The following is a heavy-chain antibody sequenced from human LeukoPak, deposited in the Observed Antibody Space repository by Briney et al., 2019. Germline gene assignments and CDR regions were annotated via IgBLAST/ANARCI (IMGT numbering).Heavy chain of an antibody. V-gene: IGHV4-59*08. D-gene: IGHD5-12*01. CDR3: ARRGGTVVGDTGYHYWYFDN. J-gene: IGHJ4*02. Sequence: SETLSVTCTVSGGSISSYYWSWVRQFPGKGLEWIGYISDSGSTNYSPSLESRVTISVDTSKNKFFLILSSVTAADTAVYYCARRGGTVVGDTGYHYWYFDNWGQGTLVTVSS. CDR2: ISDSGST. CDR1: GGSISSYY.